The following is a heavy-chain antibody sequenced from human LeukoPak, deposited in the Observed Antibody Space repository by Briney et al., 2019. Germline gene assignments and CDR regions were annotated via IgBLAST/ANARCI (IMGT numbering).Heavy chain of an antibody. CDR1: GFTFSSYR. D-gene: IGHD1-26*01. CDR3: ARDTRTFDY. CDR2: IKQDGSEK. V-gene: IGHV3-7*01. J-gene: IGHJ4*02. Sequence: GGSLRLSCATSGFTFSSYRMNWVRQAPGKGLEWVANIKQDGSEKYYVDSVKGRFTISRDNAKNSLFLQMNSLRADDTAVYYCARDTRTFDYWGQGTLVTVSS.